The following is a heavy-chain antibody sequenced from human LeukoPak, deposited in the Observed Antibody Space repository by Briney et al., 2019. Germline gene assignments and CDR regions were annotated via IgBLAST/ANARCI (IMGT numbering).Heavy chain of an antibody. CDR1: GGSVSSGSYY. D-gene: IGHD4-17*01. CDR2: IYYSGST. V-gene: IGHV4-61*01. CDR3: ASTVTTLWYGMDV. Sequence: SETLSLTCTVSGGSVSSGSYYWSWIRQPPGEGLEWIGYIYYSGSTNYNPSLKSRVTISVDTSKNQFSLKLSSVTAADTAVYYCASTVTTLWYGMDVWGQGTTVTVSS. J-gene: IGHJ6*02.